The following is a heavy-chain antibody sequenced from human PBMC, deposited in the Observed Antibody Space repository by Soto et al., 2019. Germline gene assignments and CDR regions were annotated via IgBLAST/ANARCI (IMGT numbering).Heavy chain of an antibody. V-gene: IGHV3-33*01. D-gene: IGHD2-15*01. CDR3: AREGTYCSGGSCYPHFDY. Sequence: QVQLVESGGGVARPGRSLRLSCAASGFTFSSYGMHWVRRAPGKGLEWVAVIWYDGSNKYYADSVKGRFTISRDNSKNTLYLQMNSLRAEDTAVYYCAREGTYCSGGSCYPHFDYWGQGTLVTVSS. J-gene: IGHJ4*02. CDR2: IWYDGSNK. CDR1: GFTFSSYG.